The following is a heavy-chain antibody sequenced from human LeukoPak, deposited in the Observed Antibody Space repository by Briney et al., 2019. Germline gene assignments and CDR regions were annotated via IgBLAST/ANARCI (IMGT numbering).Heavy chain of an antibody. CDR1: GFTFSSYG. V-gene: IGHV3-30*18. CDR2: ISYDGSNK. J-gene: IGHJ5*02. Sequence: GGSLRLSCAASGFTFSSYGMHWVRQAPGKGLEWVAVISYDGSNKYYADSVKGRFTISRDNSKNTLYLQMNSLKAEDTAVYYCAKDGSDDIYNDYGDYSGSDWFDPWGQGTLVTVSS. CDR3: AKDGSDDIYNDYGDYSGSDWFDP. D-gene: IGHD4-17*01.